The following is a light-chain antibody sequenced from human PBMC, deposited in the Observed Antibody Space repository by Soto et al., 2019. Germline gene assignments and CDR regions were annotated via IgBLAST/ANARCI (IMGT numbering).Light chain of an antibody. J-gene: IGKJ2*01. CDR1: QSIRSY. V-gene: IGKV1-39*01. CDR3: QQSYSTPRT. CDR2: AAS. Sequence: DIQMTQSASSLSASVGDRVTITCRASQSIRSYLNWYQQKPGKAPKLLIYAASSLQSGVPSRFSGSGSGTDFTLTISSLQPEDFATYYCQQSYSTPRTFGQGTKLEIK.